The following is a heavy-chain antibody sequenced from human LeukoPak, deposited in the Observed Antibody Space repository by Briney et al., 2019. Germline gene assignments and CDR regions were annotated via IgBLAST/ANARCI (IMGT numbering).Heavy chain of an antibody. J-gene: IGHJ4*02. Sequence: SETLSLTCTVSGYSISSGYYWGWIRQPPGKGLEWIGSIYHSGSTYYNPSLKSRVTISVDTSKNQFSLKLSSVTAADTAVYYCARRHVEYSSSSDPYYFDYWGQGTLVTVSS. V-gene: IGHV4-38-2*02. CDR3: ARRHVEYSSSSDPYYFDY. CDR2: IYHSGST. CDR1: GYSISSGYY. D-gene: IGHD6-6*01.